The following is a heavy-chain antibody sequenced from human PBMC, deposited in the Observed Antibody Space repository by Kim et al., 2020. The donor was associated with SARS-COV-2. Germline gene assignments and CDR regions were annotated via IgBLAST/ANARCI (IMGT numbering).Heavy chain of an antibody. V-gene: IGHV4-31*03. D-gene: IGHD3-3*01. CDR3: GRDRSGYYIFDS. CDR2: IYHSGST. Sequence: SETLSLTCTVSGGSISTTDHYWSWIRQHPGKGLEWIGYIYHSGSTYYNPSLKSRVIISVDTSKNQFSLNLSSVTAADTAVYYCGRDRSGYYIFDSWGQGTLVTVSS. J-gene: IGHJ4*02. CDR1: GGSISTTDHY.